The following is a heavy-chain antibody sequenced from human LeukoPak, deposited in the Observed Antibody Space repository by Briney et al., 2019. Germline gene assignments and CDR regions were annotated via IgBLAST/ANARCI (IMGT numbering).Heavy chain of an antibody. D-gene: IGHD1-20*01. CDR1: GGSISSGGYY. V-gene: IGHV4-31*03. J-gene: IGHJ3*02. CDR2: INYSGSN. CDR3: ARGYNWNDARTFDI. Sequence: SDTLTLTCTVSGGSISSGGYYWTWIREHPGKDLEWIVCINYSGSNYYDPSLKSRVTRSVDTSKNQFSLKLSSVTAADTAVYYCARGYNWNDARTFDIWGQGTMVTVSS.